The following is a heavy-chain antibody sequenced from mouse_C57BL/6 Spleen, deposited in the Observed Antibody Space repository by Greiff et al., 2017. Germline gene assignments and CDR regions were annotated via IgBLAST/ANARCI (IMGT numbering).Heavy chain of an antibody. J-gene: IGHJ1*03. CDR3: AREASGTTVVDWYVDV. CDR2: SRNKANDYTT. CDR1: GFTFSDFY. V-gene: IGHV7-1*01. Sequence: EVNLVESGGGLVQSGRSLRLSCATSGFTFSDFYMEWVRQAPGKGLEWIAASRNKANDYTTEYSASVQGRFIDSRDTSQSILYLQMNALRAEDTAIYYCAREASGTTVVDWYVDVWGTGTTVTVSS. D-gene: IGHD1-1*01.